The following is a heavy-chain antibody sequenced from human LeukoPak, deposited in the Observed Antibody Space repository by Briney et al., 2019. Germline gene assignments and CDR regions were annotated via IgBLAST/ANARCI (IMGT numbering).Heavy chain of an antibody. CDR1: GFTFSYYA. V-gene: IGHV3-33*01. CDR2: IWSDGSNK. D-gene: IGHD3-10*01. J-gene: IGHJ4*02. CDR3: ARELFSSGSCPDG. Sequence: PGRSLRLSCAASGFTFSYYAIHWVRQAPGKGLEWVALIWSDGSNKYYADSVKGRITISRDNSKSTVYLQMNSLRAEDTAVYYCARELFSSGSCPDGWGQGTLVTVSS.